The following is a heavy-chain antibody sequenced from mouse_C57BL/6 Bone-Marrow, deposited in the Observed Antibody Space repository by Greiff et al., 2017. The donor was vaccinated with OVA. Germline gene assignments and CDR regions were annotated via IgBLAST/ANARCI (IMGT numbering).Heavy chain of an antibody. Sequence: EVQVVESGEGLVKPGGSLKLSCAASGFTFSSYAMSWVRQTPEKRLEWVAYISRGGDYIYYADTVKGRFTISRDNARNTLYLQMSRLKSEDTAMYYCTRGPLYGSRRYFDVWGTGTTVTVSS. V-gene: IGHV5-9-1*02. D-gene: IGHD1-1*01. J-gene: IGHJ1*03. CDR2: ISRGGDYI. CDR1: GFTFSSYA. CDR3: TRGPLYGSRRYFDV.